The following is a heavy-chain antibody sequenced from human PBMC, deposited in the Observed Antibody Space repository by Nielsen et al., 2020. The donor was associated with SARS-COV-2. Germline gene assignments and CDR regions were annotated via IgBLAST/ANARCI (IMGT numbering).Heavy chain of an antibody. V-gene: IGHV3-21*01. D-gene: IGHD6-19*01. CDR1: GFTFDDYG. Sequence: GGSLSLSCAASGFTFDDYGMSWVRQAPGKGLEWVSSISSSSSYIYYADSVKGRFTISRDNAKNSLYLQMNSLRAEDTAVYYCARDPSSGWYLSCFDYWGQGTLVTVSS. CDR3: ARDPSSGWYLSCFDY. CDR2: ISSSSSYI. J-gene: IGHJ4*02.